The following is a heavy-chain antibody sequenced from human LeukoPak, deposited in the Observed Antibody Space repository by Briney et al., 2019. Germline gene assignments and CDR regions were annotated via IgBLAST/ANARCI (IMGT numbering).Heavy chain of an antibody. CDR1: GGTFSSYA. J-gene: IGHJ5*02. V-gene: IGHV1-69*05. D-gene: IGHD3-22*01. Sequence: GASVKVSCKASGGTFSSYAISWVRQAPGQGLEWMGGIIPIFGTANYAQKFQGRVTITTDESTSTAYMELDSLRSEYTAVYYCARVQYYYDSSGYYLNWFDPWGQGTLVTVSS. CDR3: ARVQYYYDSSGYYLNWFDP. CDR2: IIPIFGTA.